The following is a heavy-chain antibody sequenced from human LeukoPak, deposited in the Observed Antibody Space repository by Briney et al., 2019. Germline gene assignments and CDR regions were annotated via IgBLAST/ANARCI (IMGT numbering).Heavy chain of an antibody. D-gene: IGHD6-19*01. J-gene: IGHJ6*02. Sequence: ASVTVSFTASGYTFTGYYMHWVRQAPGQGLEWMGRINTNSGGTNYAQKFQGRVTMTRDTSISTAYMELSRLRSDDTAVYYCARESSGWFYYYYGMDVWGQGTTVTVSS. CDR3: ARESSGWFYYYYGMDV. CDR2: INTNSGGT. V-gene: IGHV1-2*06. CDR1: GYTFTGYY.